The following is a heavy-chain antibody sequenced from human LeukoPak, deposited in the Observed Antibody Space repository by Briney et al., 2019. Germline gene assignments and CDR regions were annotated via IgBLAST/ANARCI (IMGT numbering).Heavy chain of an antibody. V-gene: IGHV3-23*01. Sequence: GGSLRLSCAASGFTFSSYGMSWVRQAPGKGLEWVSAISGSGGSTYYADSVKGRFTISRDNSKNTLYLQMNSLRAEDTAVYYCAKDWDWELLIFDYWGQGTLVTVSS. CDR1: GFTFSSYG. CDR2: ISGSGGST. J-gene: IGHJ4*02. D-gene: IGHD1-26*01. CDR3: AKDWDWELLIFDY.